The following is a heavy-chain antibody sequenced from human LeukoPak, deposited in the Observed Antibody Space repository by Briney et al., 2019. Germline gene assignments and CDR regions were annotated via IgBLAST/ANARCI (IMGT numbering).Heavy chain of an antibody. CDR3: AKGVKRYDILTGPDY. CDR2: ISRNSGSI. D-gene: IGHD3-9*01. CDR1: GFTFDDYA. V-gene: IGHV3-9*01. Sequence: GGSLRLSCAASGFTFDDYAMHWVRQAPGKGLEWVSGISRNSGSIGYADSVKGRFTISRDNAKNSLYLQMNSLRAEDTALYYCAKGVKRYDILTGPDYWGQGTLVTVSS. J-gene: IGHJ4*02.